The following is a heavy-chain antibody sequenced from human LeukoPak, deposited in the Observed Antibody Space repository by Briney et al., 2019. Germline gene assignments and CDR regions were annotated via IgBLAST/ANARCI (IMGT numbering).Heavy chain of an antibody. CDR1: GFTFSSYG. CDR2: IRYDGSDK. D-gene: IGHD3-3*01. CDR3: AKDPSFTTFGVAPGD. V-gene: IGHV3-30*02. J-gene: IGHJ4*02. Sequence: GGSLRLSCAASGFTFSSYGMHWVRQGPGKGLEWVSFIRYDGSDKYYANSVKGRFSISRDNSKDTLYLQMNNLGEEDTAVYYCAKDPSFTTFGVAPGDWGQGTLVTVSS.